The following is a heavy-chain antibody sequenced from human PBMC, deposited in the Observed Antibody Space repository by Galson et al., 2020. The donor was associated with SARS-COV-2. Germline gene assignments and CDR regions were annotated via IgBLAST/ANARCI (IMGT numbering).Heavy chain of an antibody. CDR3: AKEYYDILTGYYGVPDY. CDR1: GFTFSSYG. Sequence: GGSLRLSCAASGFTFSSYGMHWVRQAPGKGLEWVAVISYDGSNKYYADSVKGRFTMSRDNSKNTLYLQMNSLRAEDTAVYYCAKEYYDILTGYYGVPDYWGQGTLVTVSS. J-gene: IGHJ4*02. D-gene: IGHD3-9*01. V-gene: IGHV3-30*18. CDR2: ISYDGSNK.